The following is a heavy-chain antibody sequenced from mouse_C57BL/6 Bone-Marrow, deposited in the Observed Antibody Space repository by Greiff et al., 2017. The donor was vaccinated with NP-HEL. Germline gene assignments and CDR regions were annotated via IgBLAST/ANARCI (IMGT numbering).Heavy chain of an antibody. Sequence: VQLQQSGTVLARPGASVKMSCKTSGYTFTSYWMHWVKQRPGQGLEWIGAIYPGNSDTSYNQKFKGKAKLTAVTSASTAYMELSSLTNEDSSVYFCTRVGDSPYSYFFDYWGQGTTLTVSS. D-gene: IGHD3-2*01. CDR3: TRVGDSPYSYFFDY. CDR1: GYTFTSYW. V-gene: IGHV1-5*01. CDR2: IYPGNSDT. J-gene: IGHJ2*01.